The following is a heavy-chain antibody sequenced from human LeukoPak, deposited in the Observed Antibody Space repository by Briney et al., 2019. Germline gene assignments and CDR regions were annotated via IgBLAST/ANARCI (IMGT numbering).Heavy chain of an antibody. J-gene: IGHJ4*02. Sequence: PSQTLSLTCTVSGGSISSGDYYWSWIRQPPGKGLEWIGYIYYSGSTYYNPSLKSRVTISVDTSKNQFSLKLSSVTAADTAVYYCARVSGDYDANYFDYWGQGTLVTVSP. D-gene: IGHD4-17*01. CDR1: GGSISSGDYY. CDR2: IYYSGST. V-gene: IGHV4-30-4*08. CDR3: ARVSGDYDANYFDY.